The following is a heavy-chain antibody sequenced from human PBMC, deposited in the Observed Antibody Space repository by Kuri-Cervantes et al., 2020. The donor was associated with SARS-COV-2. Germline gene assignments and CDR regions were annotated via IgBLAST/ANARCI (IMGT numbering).Heavy chain of an antibody. CDR1: GGSIISSDYY. V-gene: IGHV4-39*01. Sequence: SETLSLTCTVSGGSIISSDYYWAWVRQSPGKGLEWIGTIYYSGVTYYSPSLKSRVTISVDTSKNQFSLNLRSVTVADTGVHYCATHPKELRIVVVNWFDPWGPGTLVTVSS. CDR2: IYYSGVT. D-gene: IGHD3-22*01. J-gene: IGHJ5*02. CDR3: ATHPKELRIVVVNWFDP.